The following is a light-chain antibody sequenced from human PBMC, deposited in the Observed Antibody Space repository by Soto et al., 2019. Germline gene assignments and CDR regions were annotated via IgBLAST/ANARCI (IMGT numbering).Light chain of an antibody. CDR3: ATWDDSLNGRV. J-gene: IGLJ2*01. V-gene: IGLV1-44*01. Sequence: QSVLPQPPSASGTPGQRVTISCSGSSSNIGINTVDWYQQFPGTAPKLLIYSNNQRPSGVPDRFSGSKSGTSASLAISGLQSEDEADYYCATWDDSLNGRVFGGGTKLTVL. CDR2: SNN. CDR1: SSNIGINT.